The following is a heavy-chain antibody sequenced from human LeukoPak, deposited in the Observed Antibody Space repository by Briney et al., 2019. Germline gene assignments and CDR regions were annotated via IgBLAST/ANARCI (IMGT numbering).Heavy chain of an antibody. V-gene: IGHV3-66*01. J-gene: IGHJ5*02. Sequence: PGGSLRLSCAASGFTVSSNYMSWVRQAPGKGLERVSVIYSGGSTYYADSVKGRFTISRDNSKNTLYLQMNSLRAEDTAVYYCARDHYDFWSAFNWFDPWGQGTLVTVSS. D-gene: IGHD3-3*01. CDR2: IYSGGST. CDR3: ARDHYDFWSAFNWFDP. CDR1: GFTVSSNY.